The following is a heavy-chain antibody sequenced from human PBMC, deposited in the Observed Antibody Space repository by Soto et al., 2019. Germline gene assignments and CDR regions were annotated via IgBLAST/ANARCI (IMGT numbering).Heavy chain of an antibody. V-gene: IGHV5-10-1*01. Sequence: GESLKISCRGSGYSFAGYWITWVRQKPGKGLEWMGRIDPSDSQTYYSPSFRGHVTISVTKSITTVFLQWSSLRASDTAMYYCARQIYDSDTGPNFQYYFDSWGQGTPVTVSS. J-gene: IGHJ4*02. CDR3: ARQIYDSDTGPNFQYYFDS. CDR1: GYSFAGYW. D-gene: IGHD3-22*01. CDR2: IDPSDSQT.